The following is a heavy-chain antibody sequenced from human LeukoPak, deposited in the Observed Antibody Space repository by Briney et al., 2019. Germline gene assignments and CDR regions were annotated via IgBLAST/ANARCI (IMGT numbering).Heavy chain of an antibody. CDR3: ARGTDLGVVVPAAMGY. J-gene: IGHJ4*02. Sequence: ASVKVSCKASGGTFSSYAISWVRQAPGQGLEWMGGIIPIFGTANYAQKFQGRVTITADESTSTAYMELSSLRSEDTAVYYCARGTDLGVVVPAAMGYWGQGTLVTVSP. CDR2: IIPIFGTA. CDR1: GGTFSSYA. D-gene: IGHD2-2*01. V-gene: IGHV1-69*13.